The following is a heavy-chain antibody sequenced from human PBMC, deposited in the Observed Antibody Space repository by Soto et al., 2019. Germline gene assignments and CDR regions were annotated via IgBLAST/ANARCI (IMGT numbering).Heavy chain of an antibody. CDR2: IWYDGSNK. J-gene: IGHJ5*02. CDR1: GFTFSSYG. D-gene: IGHD3-10*01. CDR3: ARDYADYGSGSYYRPANWFDP. Sequence: QVPLVESGGGVVQPGRSLRLSCAASGFTFSSYGMHWVRQAPGKGLEWVAVIWYDGSNKYYADSVKGRFTISRDNSKNTLYLQMNSLRAEDTAVYYCARDYADYGSGSYYRPANWFDPWGQGTLVTVSS. V-gene: IGHV3-33*01.